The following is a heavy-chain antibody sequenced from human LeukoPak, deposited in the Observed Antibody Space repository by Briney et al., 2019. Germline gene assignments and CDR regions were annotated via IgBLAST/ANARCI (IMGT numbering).Heavy chain of an antibody. D-gene: IGHD5-18*01. J-gene: IGHJ4*02. V-gene: IGHV3-15*01. CDR1: GFTFSSYA. CDR2: VRSKTDGGTT. CDR3: ASARGYSFGLDD. Sequence: PGGSLRLSCAASGFTFSSYAMNWVRQAPGKGLEWVGRVRSKTDGGTTDYAAPVQGRFTISRDDSKNTLYLQMNSLKTEDTAVYYCASARGYSFGLDDWGQGTLVTVSS.